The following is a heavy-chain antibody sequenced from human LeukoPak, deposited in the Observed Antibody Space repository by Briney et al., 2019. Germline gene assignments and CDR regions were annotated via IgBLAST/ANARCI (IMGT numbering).Heavy chain of an antibody. CDR2: ISGNGGST. D-gene: IGHD3-3*01. Sequence: PGGSLRLSCAASGFTFSSYAMSWVRQAPGKGLEWVSAISGNGGSTFYTDAVKGRFTISRDNSKNTLYLQMNSLRAEDTAVYYCARDFSYYYGMDVWGQGTTVTVSS. CDR1: GFTFSSYA. CDR3: ARDFSYYYGMDV. J-gene: IGHJ6*02. V-gene: IGHV3-23*01.